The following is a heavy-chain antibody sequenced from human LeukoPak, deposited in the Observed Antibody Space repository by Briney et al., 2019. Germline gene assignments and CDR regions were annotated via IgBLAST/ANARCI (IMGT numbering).Heavy chain of an antibody. Sequence: GGSLRLSCAASGFTFRSYAMNWVRQAPGKGLEWVSSFSGVSSSTYYAPSVKGRFTISRDNSKNTLYLQMDSLRADDTAVYYCARSPGGGTFRHFDYWGQGSLVSVSS. CDR1: GFTFRSYA. D-gene: IGHD3-10*01. J-gene: IGHJ4*02. CDR3: ARSPGGGTFRHFDY. CDR2: FSGVSSST. V-gene: IGHV3-23*01.